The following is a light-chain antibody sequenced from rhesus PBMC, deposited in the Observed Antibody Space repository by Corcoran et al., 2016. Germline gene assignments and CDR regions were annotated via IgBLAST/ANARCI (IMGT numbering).Light chain of an antibody. CDR1: QNIYTN. CDR2: ATS. CDR3: QHYYDNPPP. Sequence: DIQMTQSPSALSASVGDRVTISCRASQNIYTNLAWYQQKPGKAPKVLSYATSSLQTGTPSRFRGSGSGTDFTLPISSLQPEDSATYSCQHYYDNPPPFGGGTKVEIK. V-gene: IGKV1S12*01. J-gene: IGKJ4*01.